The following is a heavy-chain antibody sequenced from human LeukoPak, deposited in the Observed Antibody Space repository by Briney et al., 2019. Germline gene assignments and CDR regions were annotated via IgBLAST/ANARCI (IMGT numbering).Heavy chain of an antibody. Sequence: GGSLRLSCAASGFTFSSYGMHWVRQAPGKGLEWVAVISYDGSNKYYADSVKGRFTISRDNSKNTLYLQMNSLRAEDTAVYYCAKGLPSSGYWTRLSGMDVWGQGTTVTVSS. D-gene: IGHD3-22*01. CDR1: GFTFSSYG. CDR2: ISYDGSNK. V-gene: IGHV3-30*18. CDR3: AKGLPSSGYWTRLSGMDV. J-gene: IGHJ6*02.